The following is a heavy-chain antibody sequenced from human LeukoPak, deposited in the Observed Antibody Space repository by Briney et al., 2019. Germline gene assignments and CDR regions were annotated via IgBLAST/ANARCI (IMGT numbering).Heavy chain of an antibody. CDR1: GGSISSSGYY. V-gene: IGHV4-39*07. Sequence: KTSETLSLTCTVSGGSISSSGYYWGWIRQPPGTGLEWIGSIYYSGSTYYNPSLKSRVTISVDTSKNPFSLKLSSVTAAATAVYYCARVRKGDYGEYYFDYWGQGTLVTVSS. CDR2: IYYSGST. D-gene: IGHD4-17*01. CDR3: ARVRKGDYGEYYFDY. J-gene: IGHJ4*02.